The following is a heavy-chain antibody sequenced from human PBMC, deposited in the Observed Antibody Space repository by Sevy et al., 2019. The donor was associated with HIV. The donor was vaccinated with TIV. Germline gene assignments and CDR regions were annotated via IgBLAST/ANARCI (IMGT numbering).Heavy chain of an antibody. D-gene: IGHD6-13*01. V-gene: IGHV3-48*01. J-gene: IGHJ4*02. CDR1: GFTFSNYN. Sequence: GGYLRLSCAASGFTFSNYNMDWVRQAPGKGLEWVSYITFRSNTIYYADSVKGRFTISRDNAKKSLYPQMNSLRAEDTSVYYCARHQLRVSATGFDYWGQGTLVTVSS. CDR3: ARHQLRVSATGFDY. CDR2: ITFRSNTI.